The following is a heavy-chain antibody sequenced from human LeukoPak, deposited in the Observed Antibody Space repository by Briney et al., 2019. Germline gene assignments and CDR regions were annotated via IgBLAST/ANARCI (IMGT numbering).Heavy chain of an antibody. CDR3: AREYEQVVVPAAIPHWFDP. Sequence: GGSLRLSCAASGFTFSSYGMHWVRQAPGKGLEWVAVISYDGSNKYYADSVKGRFTISRDNSKNTLYLQMNSLRAEDTAVYYCAREYEQVVVPAAIPHWFDPWGQGTLVTVSS. D-gene: IGHD2-2*01. CDR2: ISYDGSNK. CDR1: GFTFSSYG. J-gene: IGHJ5*02. V-gene: IGHV3-30*03.